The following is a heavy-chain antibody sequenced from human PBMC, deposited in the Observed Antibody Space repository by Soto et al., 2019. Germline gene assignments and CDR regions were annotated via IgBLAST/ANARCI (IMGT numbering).Heavy chain of an antibody. CDR3: ARDFSGSYYFY. V-gene: IGHV1-18*01. CDR2: ISGYNGNT. D-gene: IGHD1-26*01. CDR1: GYTFTTYG. J-gene: IGHJ4*02. Sequence: ASVKVSCKASGYTFTTYGSSWVRQAPGQGLEWMGWISGYNGNTNFAQNFQDRVTMTADTSTSTAYMELRSLTSDDTAVYYCARDFSGSYYFYWGQGTLVTVSS.